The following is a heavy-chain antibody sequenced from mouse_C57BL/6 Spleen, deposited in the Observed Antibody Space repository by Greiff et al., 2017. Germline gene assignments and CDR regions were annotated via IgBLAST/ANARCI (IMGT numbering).Heavy chain of an antibody. J-gene: IGHJ3*01. Sequence: QVQLKQPGAELVKPGASVKLSCKASGYTFTSYWMHWVKQRPGRGLEWIGRIDPKSGGTKYNEKFKSKATLTVDKPSSPAYMQLSSLTSEDSAVYDCARSPPGNGFAYWGQWTLVTVSA. CDR3: ARSPPGNGFAY. CDR1: GYTFTSYW. V-gene: IGHV1-72*01. CDR2: IDPKSGGT.